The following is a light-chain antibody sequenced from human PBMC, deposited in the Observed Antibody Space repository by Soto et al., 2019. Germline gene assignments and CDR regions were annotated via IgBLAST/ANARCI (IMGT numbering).Light chain of an antibody. CDR3: QHTRT. J-gene: IGKJ1*01. CDR1: QNINNW. Sequence: DFQMTQSPSTLSASVGDRVTITCRASQNINNWVAWYQQKPGKAPKFLIYDAPTLQRGVSSRFSGSGFGTEFSLTINSLQPDDSGSYYCQHTRTFGQGTKVDVK. V-gene: IGKV1-5*01. CDR2: DAP.